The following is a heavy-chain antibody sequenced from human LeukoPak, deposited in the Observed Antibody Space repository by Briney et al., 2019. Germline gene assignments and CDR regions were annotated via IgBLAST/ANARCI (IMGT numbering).Heavy chain of an antibody. CDR3: ARGPPRAYDSSGLDY. J-gene: IGHJ4*02. V-gene: IGHV1-18*01. CDR2: ISAYNGNT. D-gene: IGHD3-22*01. CDR1: GYTFTSYG. Sequence: ASVKVSCKASGYTFTSYGISWVRQAPGQGLEWMGWISAYNGNTNYAQKLQGRVTMTTDTSTSTAYMELRSLRSDDTAVYYCARGPPRAYDSSGLDYWGQGTLVTVSS.